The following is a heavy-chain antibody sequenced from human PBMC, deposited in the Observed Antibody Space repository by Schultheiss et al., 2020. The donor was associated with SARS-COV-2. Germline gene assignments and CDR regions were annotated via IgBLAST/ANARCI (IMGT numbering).Heavy chain of an antibody. CDR2: VYYSGST. Sequence: SETLSLTCTVSGGSMRSFYWSWIRQPPGKGLEWIGYVYYSGSTNYNPSLKSRVTISVDTSENQFSLRLNSVTAADTAVYYCAKVGSGALENWGQGTLVTVSS. V-gene: IGHV4-59*01. D-gene: IGHD6-19*01. CDR1: GGSMRSFY. J-gene: IGHJ4*02. CDR3: AKVGSGALEN.